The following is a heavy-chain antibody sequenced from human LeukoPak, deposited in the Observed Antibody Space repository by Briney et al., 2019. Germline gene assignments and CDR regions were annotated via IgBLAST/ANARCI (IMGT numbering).Heavy chain of an antibody. V-gene: IGHV3-7*04. J-gene: IGHJ4*02. D-gene: IGHD3-22*01. Sequence: GGSLRLSCAASGFTFSNYWMSWVRQAPGKGLEWVANTKQDETEKHYADSVKGRFTISRDNAQNSLYLQMNSLRAEDTAVYFCARNRQWLLADCWGQGTVVTVSS. CDR3: ARNRQWLLADC. CDR2: TKQDETEK. CDR1: GFTFSNYW.